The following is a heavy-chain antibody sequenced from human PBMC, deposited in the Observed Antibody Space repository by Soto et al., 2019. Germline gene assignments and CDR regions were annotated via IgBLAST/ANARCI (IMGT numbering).Heavy chain of an antibody. J-gene: IGHJ6*02. D-gene: IGHD6-19*01. CDR1: GGSISSSSYY. CDR3: ARQPGKAVAGRYYYYGMDV. CDR2: IYYSGST. Sequence: SETLSLTCTVSGGSISSSSYYWGWIRQPPGKGLEWIGSIYYSGSTYYNPSLKSRVTISVDTSKNQFSLKLSSVTAADTAVYYCARQPGKAVAGRYYYYGMDVWGQGTTVTVSS. V-gene: IGHV4-39*01.